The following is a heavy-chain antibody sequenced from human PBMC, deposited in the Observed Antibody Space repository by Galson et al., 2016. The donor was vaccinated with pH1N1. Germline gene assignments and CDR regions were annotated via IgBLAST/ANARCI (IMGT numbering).Heavy chain of an antibody. V-gene: IGHV3-23*01. Sequence: SLRLSCAASGFTFNTYTLNWVRQAPGKGLEWVASISGSSLSTYYADSVKGRFTISRDNSKNTLYLQMNSHGAADTALYYCTKWSQRVPRYSGMDVWGQGTAVTVSS. J-gene: IGHJ6*02. CDR3: TKWSQRVPRYSGMDV. CDR1: GFTFNTYT. CDR2: ISGSSLST. D-gene: IGHD2-2*02.